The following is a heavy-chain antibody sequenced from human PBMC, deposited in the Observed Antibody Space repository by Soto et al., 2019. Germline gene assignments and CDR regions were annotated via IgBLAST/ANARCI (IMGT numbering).Heavy chain of an antibody. J-gene: IGHJ4*02. CDR3: ARYHPDYGDNDY. CDR1: GFTFSSYG. CDR2: IWYDGSNK. D-gene: IGHD4-17*01. Sequence: QVQLVESGGGVVQPGRSLRLSCAASGFTFSSYGMHWVRQAPGKGLEWVAVIWYDGSNKYYADSVKGRFTISRDNSKNTLYLQMNSMSAEDTAVYYCARYHPDYGDNDYWGQGTLVTVSS. V-gene: IGHV3-33*01.